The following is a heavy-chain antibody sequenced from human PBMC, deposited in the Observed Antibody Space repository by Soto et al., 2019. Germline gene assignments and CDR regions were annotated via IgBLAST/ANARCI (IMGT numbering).Heavy chain of an antibody. V-gene: IGHV4-39*01. J-gene: IGHJ5*02. Sequence: SETLSLTCIVSGGSISSNNYYWGWIRQPPGKGLEYIGKIHYSGNTYYNSSLKSRVSISVDTSKNQFSLNVISVTAADTAVYYCARQAVAGAGWYDPWGQGTLVTVSS. D-gene: IGHD6-19*01. CDR1: GGSISSNNYY. CDR3: ARQAVAGAGWYDP. CDR2: IHYSGNT.